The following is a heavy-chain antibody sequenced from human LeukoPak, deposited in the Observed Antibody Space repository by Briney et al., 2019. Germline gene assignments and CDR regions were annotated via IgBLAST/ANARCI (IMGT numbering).Heavy chain of an antibody. CDR1: GFTFSSYA. CDR3: AGGDSSGYYHYYYYGMDV. CDR2: ISGSGGST. V-gene: IGHV3-23*01. D-gene: IGHD3-22*01. Sequence: GGSLRLSCAASGFTFSSYAMSWVRQAPGKGLEWVSAISGSGGSTYYADSVKGRFTISRDNSKNTLYLQMNSLRAEDTAVYYCAGGDSSGYYHYYYYGMDVWGQGTTVTVSS. J-gene: IGHJ6*02.